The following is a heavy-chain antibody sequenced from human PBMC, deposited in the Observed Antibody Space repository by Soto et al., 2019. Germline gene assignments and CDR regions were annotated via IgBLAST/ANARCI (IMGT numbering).Heavy chain of an antibody. J-gene: IGHJ5*02. D-gene: IGHD3-10*01. CDR2: FYWDDDK. Sequence: QITLKESGPPLVKPTQTLTLTCTFSGFSLSTSGVGVGWIRQPPGKALEWLALFYWDDDKRYSPSLKSRLTITKDTSKNQVVLTMTTMDPVDTATYYCAHRVTMVRGLYNWFDPWGQGTLVTVSS. V-gene: IGHV2-5*02. CDR1: GFSLSTSGVG. CDR3: AHRVTMVRGLYNWFDP.